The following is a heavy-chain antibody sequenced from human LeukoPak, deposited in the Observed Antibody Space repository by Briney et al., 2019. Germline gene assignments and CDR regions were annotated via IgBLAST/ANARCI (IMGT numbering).Heavy chain of an antibody. CDR3: ARVVGRWLQLPGY. V-gene: IGHV1-8*03. Sequence: ASVKVSCKASGYSFTGYYIHWVRQAPGQGLEWMGWMNPNSGNTGYAQKFQGRVTITRNTSISTAYMELSSLRSEDTAVYYCARVVGRWLQLPGYWGQGTLVTVSS. J-gene: IGHJ4*02. D-gene: IGHD5-24*01. CDR2: MNPNSGNT. CDR1: GYSFTGYY.